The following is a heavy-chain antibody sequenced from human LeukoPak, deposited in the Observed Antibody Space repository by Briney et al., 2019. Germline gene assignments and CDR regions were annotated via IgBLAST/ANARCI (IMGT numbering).Heavy chain of an antibody. CDR1: GGSISSSNYY. CDR3: ARLGPYYDFWSGYLPIDY. D-gene: IGHD3-3*01. J-gene: IGHJ4*02. V-gene: IGHV4-39*01. CDR2: IFYTGNT. Sequence: SETLSLTCTVSGGSISSSNYYWGGIRQPPGKGLEWIGSIFYTGNTYYNPSLKSRVIMSVDTSKNQFSLKLSSVTAADTAMYYCARLGPYYDFWSGYLPIDYWGQGTLVTVSS.